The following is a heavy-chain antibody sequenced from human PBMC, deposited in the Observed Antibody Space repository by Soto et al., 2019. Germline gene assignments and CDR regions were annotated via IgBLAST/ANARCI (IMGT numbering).Heavy chain of an antibody. Sequence: GGSLRLSCAASGFTFSSYAMSWVRQAPGKGLEWVSAISGSGGSTYYADSVKGRFTISRDNSKNTLYLQMNSLRAEDTAVYYCAKPGRDEFWSVYYGMDVWGQGTTVTVSS. CDR3: AKPGRDEFWSVYYGMDV. CDR1: GFTFSSYA. J-gene: IGHJ6*02. V-gene: IGHV3-23*01. D-gene: IGHD3-3*01. CDR2: ISGSGGST.